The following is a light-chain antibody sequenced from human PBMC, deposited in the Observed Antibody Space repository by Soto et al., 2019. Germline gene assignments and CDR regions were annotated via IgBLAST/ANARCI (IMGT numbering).Light chain of an antibody. V-gene: IGKV3-11*01. CDR1: QSIRSNY. CDR2: DAS. J-gene: IGKJ5*01. CDR3: QQRSNWPPIT. Sequence: EIVLTQSPGIMYLSPGERATLSCRASQSIRSNYLAWYQQKPGQAPRLLIYDASNRATGIPARFSGSGSGTDFTLTISSLEPEDFAVYYCQQRSNWPPITFGQGTRLEIK.